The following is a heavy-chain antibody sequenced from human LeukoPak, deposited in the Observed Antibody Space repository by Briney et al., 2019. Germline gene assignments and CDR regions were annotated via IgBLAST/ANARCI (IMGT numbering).Heavy chain of an antibody. D-gene: IGHD3-10*01. Sequence: PGRSLRLSCAASGFTFSSYGMHWVRQAPGKGLEWVAVIWYDGSNKYYADSAKGRFTISRDNSKNTLYLQMNSLRAEDTAVYYCARDARGSDYWGQGTLVTVSS. CDR1: GFTFSSYG. J-gene: IGHJ4*02. CDR3: ARDARGSDY. CDR2: IWYDGSNK. V-gene: IGHV3-33*01.